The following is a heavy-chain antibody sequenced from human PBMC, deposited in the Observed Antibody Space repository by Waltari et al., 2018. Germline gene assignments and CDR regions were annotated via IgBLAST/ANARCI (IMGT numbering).Heavy chain of an antibody. V-gene: IGHV5-51*01. D-gene: IGHD5-12*01. J-gene: IGHJ4*02. Sequence: EVQLVQSGAEVTKPGESLKISCKGSRDSCTSHWLAWVRQMPGKGLEWRGIIYPGDSDTRYSPSFQGQVTISVDKYITTAYLQWSSLRASDTAIYYCARTSYDTSGYYYFDYWGQGTLVTVSS. CDR2: IYPGDSDT. CDR1: RDSCTSHW. CDR3: ARTSYDTSGYYYFDY.